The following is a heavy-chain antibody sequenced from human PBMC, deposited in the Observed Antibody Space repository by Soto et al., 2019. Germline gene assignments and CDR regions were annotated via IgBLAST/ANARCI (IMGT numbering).Heavy chain of an antibody. CDR1: GFPVSSNY. J-gene: IGHJ5*02. Sequence: LRLSCAISGFPVSSNYLSWVRQAPGKGLEWVSVHYSGGSTYYADSVQGRFTISRDKSNNTLYLQMRRVRAEDTAVYFCARHRHPRGTVGATSPLDPWGQGTQVTVSS. V-gene: IGHV3-53*01. CDR3: ARHRHPRGTVGATSPLDP. CDR2: HYSGGST. D-gene: IGHD1-26*01.